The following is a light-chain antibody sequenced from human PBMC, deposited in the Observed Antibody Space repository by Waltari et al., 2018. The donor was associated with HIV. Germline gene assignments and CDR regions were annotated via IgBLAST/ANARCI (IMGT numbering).Light chain of an antibody. J-gene: IGLJ3*02. Sequence: QSVLTQPPSASGPPGQRVTISCSGSNSNIGSTSVYWYQQFPGTAPKLLIYRDNQRPSGVPDRFSGSKSGTSASLAISGLRSEDEADYYCAAWDHSLSARVFGGGTKMTVL. CDR3: AAWDHSLSARV. CDR2: RDN. CDR1: NSNIGSTS. V-gene: IGLV1-47*01.